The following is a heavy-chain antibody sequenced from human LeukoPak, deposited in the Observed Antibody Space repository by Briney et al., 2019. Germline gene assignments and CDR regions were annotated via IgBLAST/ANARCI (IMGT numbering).Heavy chain of an antibody. Sequence: PGGSLRLSCAASGFTLSSYWMSWVRQAPGKGLEWVANIKQDGREIYYADSVKGRFTISRDNAKNSLYLQMNSLRAEDTAVYYCARDKQVGATYFDYWGQGTLVTVSS. J-gene: IGHJ4*02. CDR1: GFTLSSYW. D-gene: IGHD1-26*01. CDR3: ARDKQVGATYFDY. CDR2: IKQDGREI. V-gene: IGHV3-7*01.